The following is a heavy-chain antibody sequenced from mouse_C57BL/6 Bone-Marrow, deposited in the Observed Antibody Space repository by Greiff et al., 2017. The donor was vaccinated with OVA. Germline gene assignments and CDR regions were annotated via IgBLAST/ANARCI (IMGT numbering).Heavy chain of an antibody. CDR3: ARIYGSSWDFDV. Sequence: QVQLQQSGPGLVQPSQSLSITCTVSGFSLTSYGVHWVRQSPGKGLEWLGVIWSGGSTDYNAAFISRLSISKDNSKSHVFFKMNSLQADDTAIYYCARIYGSSWDFDVWGTGTTVTVSS. CDR1: GFSLTSYG. J-gene: IGHJ1*03. V-gene: IGHV2-2*01. D-gene: IGHD1-1*01. CDR2: IWSGGST.